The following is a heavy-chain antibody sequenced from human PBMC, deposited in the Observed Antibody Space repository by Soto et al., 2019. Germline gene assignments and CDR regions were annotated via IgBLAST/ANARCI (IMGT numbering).Heavy chain of an antibody. D-gene: IGHD2-2*01. CDR3: AREIGFCSSTSCPFDD. Sequence: GGSLRLSCAASGFTFSSFRMHWVRQAPGKGLVWVSHINSDGSNTNYADSVKGRFTISRDNAKNTLYLQMNSLRAEDTAVYYCAREIGFCSSTSCPFDDWGQGTLVTVS. CDR2: INSDGSNT. J-gene: IGHJ4*02. CDR1: GFTFSSFR. V-gene: IGHV3-74*01.